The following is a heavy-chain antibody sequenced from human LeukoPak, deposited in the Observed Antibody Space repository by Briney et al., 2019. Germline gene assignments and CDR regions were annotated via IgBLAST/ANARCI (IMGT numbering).Heavy chain of an antibody. Sequence: VATVKISCKVSGYTFTDYYMHWVQRAPGKGLEWMGLVDPEDGETIYAEKFQGRVTITADTSTDTAYMELSSLRSEDTAVYYCATGLVVGASDAFDIWGQGTMVTVSS. J-gene: IGHJ3*02. CDR3: ATGLVVGASDAFDI. V-gene: IGHV1-69-2*01. CDR2: VDPEDGET. D-gene: IGHD1-26*01. CDR1: GYTFTDYY.